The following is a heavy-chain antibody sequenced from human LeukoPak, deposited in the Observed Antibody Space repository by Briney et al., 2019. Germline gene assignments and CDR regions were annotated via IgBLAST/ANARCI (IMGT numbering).Heavy chain of an antibody. Sequence: PGGSLRLSCAASGFTVSSNYMSWVRQAPGKGLEWVSVIYSGGSTYYADSVKGRFTISRDNSKNTLYFQMNSLRAEDTVVYYCARTSIDYYYDSSGYYLDYWGQGTLVTVSS. CDR2: IYSGGST. D-gene: IGHD3-22*01. V-gene: IGHV3-53*01. CDR1: GFTVSSNY. J-gene: IGHJ4*02. CDR3: ARTSIDYYYDSSGYYLDY.